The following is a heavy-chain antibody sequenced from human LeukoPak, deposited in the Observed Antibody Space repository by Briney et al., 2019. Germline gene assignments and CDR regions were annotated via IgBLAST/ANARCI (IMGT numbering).Heavy chain of an antibody. CDR3: ARAPYSSGWKGGLFDY. V-gene: IGHV1-69*06. Sequence: GASVKVSCKASGGTFSSYAISWVRQAPGQGLEWMGGIIPIFGTANYAQKFQGRVTITADKSTSTAYMELSSLRSEDTAVYYCARAPYSSGWKGGLFDYWGQGTLVTVSS. J-gene: IGHJ4*02. CDR1: GGTFSSYA. CDR2: IIPIFGTA. D-gene: IGHD6-19*01.